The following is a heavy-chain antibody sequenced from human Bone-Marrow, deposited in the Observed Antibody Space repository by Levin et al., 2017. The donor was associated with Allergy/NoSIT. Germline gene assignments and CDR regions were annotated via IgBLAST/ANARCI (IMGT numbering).Heavy chain of an antibody. CDR2: IYWNDDK. J-gene: IGHJ6*02. Sequence: TLSLTCTFSGFSLSTSGVGVGWIRQPPGKALEWLALIYWNDDKRYSPSLKSRLTITKDTSKNQVVLTMTNMDPVDTATYYCARRWISTDDYYGMDGWGQGTTVTVSS. D-gene: IGHD2-2*01. CDR1: GFSLSTSGVG. CDR3: ARRWISTDDYYGMDG. V-gene: IGHV2-5*01.